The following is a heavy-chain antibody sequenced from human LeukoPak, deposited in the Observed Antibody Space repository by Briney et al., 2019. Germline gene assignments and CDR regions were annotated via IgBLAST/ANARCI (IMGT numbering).Heavy chain of an antibody. Sequence: SGTLSLTCAVPGGSISSSNWWSWVRQPPGKGLEWIGEIYHSGSTNYNPSLKSRVTISVDKSKNQFSLKLSSVTAADTAVYYCAILPRVPLWFGELLGPPHQDYFDYWGQGTLVTVSS. V-gene: IGHV4-4*02. J-gene: IGHJ4*02. D-gene: IGHD3-10*01. CDR3: AILPRVPLWFGELLGPPHQDYFDY. CDR1: GGSISSSNW. CDR2: IYHSGST.